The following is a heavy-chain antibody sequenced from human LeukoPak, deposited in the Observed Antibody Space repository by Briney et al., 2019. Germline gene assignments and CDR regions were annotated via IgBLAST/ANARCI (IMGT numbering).Heavy chain of an antibody. D-gene: IGHD4-17*01. CDR1: XGSFXGYX. CDR3: AXGRYGDYERYFDY. CDR2: INHSGST. V-gene: IGHV4-34*01. J-gene: IGHJ4*02. Sequence: SETLSLTCAVYXGSFXGYXWXWXXXXXGXXLXWXGEINHSGSTNYNPSLKSRVTISVDTSKNQFSLKLSSVTAADTAVYSCAXGRYGDYERYFDYWGQGTLVTVSS.